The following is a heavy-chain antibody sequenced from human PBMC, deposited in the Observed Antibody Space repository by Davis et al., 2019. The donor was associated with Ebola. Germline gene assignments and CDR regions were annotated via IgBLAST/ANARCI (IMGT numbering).Heavy chain of an antibody. D-gene: IGHD1-26*01. CDR2: ISAYNGNT. V-gene: IGHV1-18*01. Sequence: ASVKVSCKASGYSFTGYYLHWVRQAPGQGLEWMGWISAYNGNTAYAQILQGRVTMTTDTSTGTAYMELRSLRSDDTAVYFCARTSIVGTTTTASDIWGQGTMVTVSS. CDR1: GYSFTGYY. CDR3: ARTSIVGTTTTASDI. J-gene: IGHJ3*02.